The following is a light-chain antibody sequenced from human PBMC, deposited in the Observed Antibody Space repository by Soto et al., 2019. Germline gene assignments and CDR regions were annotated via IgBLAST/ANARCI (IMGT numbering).Light chain of an antibody. J-gene: IGLJ1*01. CDR1: SSDVGIYNY. Sequence: QSALTQPASVSGSPGQSITISCTGTSSDVGIYNYVSWYQQHPGKAPELMIYQVTNRPSGVSNRFSGSKSGNTASLTISGLQAEDEADYYCSSYTGSTNYVFGTGTKVTVL. V-gene: IGLV2-14*01. CDR2: QVT. CDR3: SSYTGSTNYV.